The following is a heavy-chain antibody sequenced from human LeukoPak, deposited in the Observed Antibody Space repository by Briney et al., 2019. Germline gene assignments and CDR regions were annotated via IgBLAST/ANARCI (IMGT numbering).Heavy chain of an antibody. D-gene: IGHD1-26*01. CDR3: ARCMWELYDAFDI. Sequence: GGSLRLSCAASGFTFSSYSMNWVRQAPGKGLEWVSYISSSSSTIYYADSVKGRFTISRDNSKNSLYLQMNSLRAEDTAVYYCARCMWELYDAFDIWGQGTMVTVSS. V-gene: IGHV3-48*01. J-gene: IGHJ3*02. CDR2: ISSSSSTI. CDR1: GFTFSSYS.